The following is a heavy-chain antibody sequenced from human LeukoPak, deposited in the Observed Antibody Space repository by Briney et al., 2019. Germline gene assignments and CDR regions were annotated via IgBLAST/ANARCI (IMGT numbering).Heavy chain of an antibody. CDR1: GFTFSSNA. Sequence: GGSLRLSCAASGFTFSSNAMSWVRQAPGKGLEWVGRIKRKSDGGTTDYAAPVKGRFTISRDDSKKMLFLQMSSLKTEDTAVYYCTTGGLEFLPFWGQGTLVTVSS. CDR3: TTGGLEFLPF. V-gene: IGHV3-15*01. D-gene: IGHD3-3*01. J-gene: IGHJ4*01. CDR2: IKRKSDGGTT.